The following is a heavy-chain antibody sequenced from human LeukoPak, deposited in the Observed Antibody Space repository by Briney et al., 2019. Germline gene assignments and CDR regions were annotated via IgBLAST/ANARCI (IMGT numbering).Heavy chain of an antibody. CDR3: ARTYYYGSGSYYNSY. CDR1: GYTFTGYY. Sequence: ASVKVSCKASGYTFTGYYMHWVRQAPGQGLEWMGWINPNSGGTNYAQTFQGRVTMTRDTSISTAYMELSRLRSDDTAVYYGARTYYYGSGSYYNSYWGQGTLVTVSS. D-gene: IGHD3-10*01. J-gene: IGHJ4*02. V-gene: IGHV1-2*02. CDR2: INPNSGGT.